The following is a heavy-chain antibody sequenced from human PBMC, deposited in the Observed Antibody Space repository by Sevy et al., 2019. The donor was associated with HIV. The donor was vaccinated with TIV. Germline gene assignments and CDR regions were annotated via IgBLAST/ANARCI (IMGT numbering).Heavy chain of an antibody. CDR3: ARDPRLTIFGLVPYYFDY. Sequence: GGSLRLSCAASGFTFSSYIMHWVRQAPGKGMEWVAVISYDGSKKYYAHSVKGRFTISRDNSKNTLYLQMNSLRAEDTAVYYCARDPRLTIFGLVPYYFDYWGQGTLVTVSS. CDR2: ISYDGSKK. CDR1: GFTFSSYI. V-gene: IGHV3-30-3*01. J-gene: IGHJ4*02. D-gene: IGHD3-3*01.